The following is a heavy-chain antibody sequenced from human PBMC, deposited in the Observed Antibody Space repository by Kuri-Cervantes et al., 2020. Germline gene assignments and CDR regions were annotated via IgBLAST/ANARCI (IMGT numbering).Heavy chain of an antibody. CDR2: IYYSGST. V-gene: IGHV4-39*07. CDR3: ARGSSWYRDWFDP. D-gene: IGHD6-13*01. CDR1: GGSISSSAYY. J-gene: IGHJ5*02. Sequence: SETLSLTCTVSGGSISSSAYYWGWIRQPPGKGLEWSGSIYYSGSTYYNPSRKSRVTISVDTSKNQFSLKLSSVTAADTAVYHWARGSSWYRDWFDPWGQGTLVTVSS.